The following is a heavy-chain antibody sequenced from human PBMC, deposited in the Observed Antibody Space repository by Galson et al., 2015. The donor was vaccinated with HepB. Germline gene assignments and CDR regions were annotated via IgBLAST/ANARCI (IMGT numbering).Heavy chain of an antibody. D-gene: IGHD1-26*01. J-gene: IGHJ4*02. V-gene: IGHV6-1*01. CDR3: VRDGIRVFDY. CDR2: TYYRSKWYN. Sequence: CAISGDSVSNNNAAWNRIRQSPSRGLEWLGRTYYRSKWYNDYAVSVKSRITINPDTSKNQFSLQLNSVTPEDTAVYYCVRDGIRVFDYWGQGTLVTVS. CDR1: GDSVSNNNAA.